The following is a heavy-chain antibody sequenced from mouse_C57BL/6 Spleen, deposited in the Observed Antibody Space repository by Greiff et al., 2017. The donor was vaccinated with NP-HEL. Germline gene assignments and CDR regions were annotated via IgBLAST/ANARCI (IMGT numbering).Heavy chain of an antibody. J-gene: IGHJ2*01. Sequence: QVQLQQSGAELVKPGASVKLSCKASGYTFTEYTIHWVKQRSGQGLEWIGWFYPGSGSIKYNEKFKDKATLTADKSSSTVYMELSRLTSEGSAFYFCARHEGGDGYYVDYFDYWGQGTTLTVSS. CDR3: ARHEGGDGYYVDYFDY. D-gene: IGHD2-3*01. CDR2: FYPGSGSI. CDR1: GYTFTEYT. V-gene: IGHV1-62-2*01.